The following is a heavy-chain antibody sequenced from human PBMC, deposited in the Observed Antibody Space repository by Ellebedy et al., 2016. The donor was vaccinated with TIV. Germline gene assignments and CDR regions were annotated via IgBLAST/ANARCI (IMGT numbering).Heavy chain of an antibody. CDR1: GDSITDYY. CDR2: IYHSGNT. Sequence: SETLSLXCTVSGDSITDYYWSWIRQAPGKGLEWIGFIYHSGNTNSNPSLKSRVTMSMDTSKNHFSLKLTSVTAADSAVYYCARDLGLIDAFDVWGQGTMVTVSS. V-gene: IGHV4-59*01. CDR3: ARDLGLIDAFDV. D-gene: IGHD3-16*01. J-gene: IGHJ3*01.